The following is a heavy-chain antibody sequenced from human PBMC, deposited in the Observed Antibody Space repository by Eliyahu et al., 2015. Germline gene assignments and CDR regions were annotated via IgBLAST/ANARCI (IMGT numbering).Heavy chain of an antibody. Sequence: EVQLLESGGGFAQPGGSLRLSCAASGFTFGTFAXGWVRQAPGKGLEWVSSIGRSDGRTYYADSVKGRFTIARDNSKSTLYLQMNSLRGEDTAVYYCAKDTPGPNPGTFAYWGQGTLLTVSS. D-gene: IGHD1-1*01. J-gene: IGHJ4*02. CDR3: AKDTPGPNPGTFAY. CDR1: GFTFGTFA. CDR2: IGRSDGRT. V-gene: IGHV3-23*01.